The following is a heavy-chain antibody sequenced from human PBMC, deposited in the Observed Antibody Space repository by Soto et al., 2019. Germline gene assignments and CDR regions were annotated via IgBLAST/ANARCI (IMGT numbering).Heavy chain of an antibody. J-gene: IGHJ4*02. CDR1: RNSISSGDYY. V-gene: IGHV4-30-4*01. CDR2: IYYSGNT. D-gene: IGHD4-17*01. Sequence: SETRSLTCTVSRNSISSGDYYWIWIRQPPGKGLEWIGCIYYSGNTYYNPSLKSRFSISVDTSKNQFSLKLSSVAAADTAVYYCARGMTTVTTFDYWGQGTLVTVS. CDR3: ARGMTTVTTFDY.